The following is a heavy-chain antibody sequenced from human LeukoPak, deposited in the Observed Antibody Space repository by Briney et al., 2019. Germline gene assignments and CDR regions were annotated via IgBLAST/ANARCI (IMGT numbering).Heavy chain of an antibody. D-gene: IGHD3-10*01. CDR2: IIPILGIA. V-gene: IGHV1-69*04. J-gene: IGHJ3*02. Sequence: GASVKVSCKGSGGTFSSYAISWVRQAPGQGLEWMGRIIPILGIANYAQKFQGRVTITADKSTSTAYMELSSLRSEDTAVYYCARGGARKSGGPQDAFDNWGQGTMVTVSS. CDR1: GGTFSSYA. CDR3: ARGGARKSGGPQDAFDN.